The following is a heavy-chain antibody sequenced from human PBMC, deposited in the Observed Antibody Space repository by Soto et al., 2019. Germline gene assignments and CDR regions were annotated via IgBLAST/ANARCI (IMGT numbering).Heavy chain of an antibody. Sequence: QVQLVQSGAEVKKPGASVKVSCKASGYTFTSYYMHWVRQAPGQGLEWMGIINPSGGSTSYAQKCQGRVTMTRDTSTSTVYMELSSLRSEDTAVYYCARGWIVVVVAATQRAGWFDPWGQGTLVTVSS. D-gene: IGHD2-15*01. V-gene: IGHV1-46*01. CDR3: ARGWIVVVVAATQRAGWFDP. CDR2: INPSGGST. J-gene: IGHJ5*02. CDR1: GYTFTSYY.